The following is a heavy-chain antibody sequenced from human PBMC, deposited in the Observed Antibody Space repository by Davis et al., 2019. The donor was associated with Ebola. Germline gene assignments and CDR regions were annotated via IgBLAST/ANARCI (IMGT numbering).Heavy chain of an antibody. CDR1: GFTFSSYE. CDR3: ARGYYDFWSGYYSGHV. J-gene: IGHJ6*02. Sequence: GESLKISCAASGFTFSSYEMNWVRQAPGKGLEWVSYISSSGSTIYYADSVKGRFTISRDNAKNSLYLQMNSLRVEDTAVYYCARGYYDFWSGYYSGHVWGQGTTVTVSS. V-gene: IGHV3-48*03. D-gene: IGHD3-3*01. CDR2: ISSSGSTI.